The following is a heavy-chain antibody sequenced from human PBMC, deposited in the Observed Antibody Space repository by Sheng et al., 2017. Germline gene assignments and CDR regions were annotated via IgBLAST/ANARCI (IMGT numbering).Heavy chain of an antibody. Sequence: EVQLVESGGGLVQPGGTLRLSCAASGFTFSSYGMSWVRQAPGKGLEWVSAISGSGGSTYYADSVKGRFTISRDNSKNTLYLQMNSLRAEDTAVYYCARSLVVVAATGPDYWGQGTLVTVSS. CDR1: GFTFSSYG. D-gene: IGHD2-15*01. CDR2: ISGSGGST. CDR3: ARSLVVVAATGPDY. J-gene: IGHJ4*02. V-gene: IGHV3-23*04.